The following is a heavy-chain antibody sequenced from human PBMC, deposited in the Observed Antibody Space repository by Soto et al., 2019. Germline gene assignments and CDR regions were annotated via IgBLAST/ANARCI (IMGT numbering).Heavy chain of an antibody. Sequence: GASVKVSCKASGYTFTSYDINWVRQATGQGLEWMGWMNPNSGNTGYAQKFQGRVTMTRNTSISTAYMELSSLRSEGTAVYYCASEAIAAAAVYGMDVWGQGTTVTVSS. CDR2: MNPNSGNT. D-gene: IGHD6-13*01. CDR1: GYTFTSYD. J-gene: IGHJ6*02. V-gene: IGHV1-8*01. CDR3: ASEAIAAAAVYGMDV.